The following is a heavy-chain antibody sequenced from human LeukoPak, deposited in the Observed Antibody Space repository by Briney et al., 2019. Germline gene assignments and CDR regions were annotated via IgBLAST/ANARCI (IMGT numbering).Heavy chain of an antibody. CDR3: ARDPVHSSGWFAVSYYYMDV. J-gene: IGHJ6*03. Sequence: GGSLRLSCAASGFTFSRHWMSWVRQAPGKGLEWVANVKQDGSEEFYVDSVKGRFTIPRDNAKNSLYLQMNSLRAEDTAVYYCARDPVHSSGWFAVSYYYMDVWGKGTTVTVSS. D-gene: IGHD6-19*01. CDR2: VKQDGSEE. V-gene: IGHV3-7*01. CDR1: GFTFSRHW.